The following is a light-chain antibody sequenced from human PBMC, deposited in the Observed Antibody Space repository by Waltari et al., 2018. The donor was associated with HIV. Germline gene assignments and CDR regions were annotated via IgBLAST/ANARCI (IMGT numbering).Light chain of an antibody. V-gene: IGKV1-12*01. Sequence: DLQLTQSPSYVSASVGDTVTVTCRASQDISRSLAWYQQKPGKAPELLIFAASTLQSGVSSRCSGSGSGTSFTLTINTLRTEDFATYYCQQADSIPLTFGGGTKVEI. CDR1: QDISRS. CDR2: AAS. CDR3: QQADSIPLT. J-gene: IGKJ4*01.